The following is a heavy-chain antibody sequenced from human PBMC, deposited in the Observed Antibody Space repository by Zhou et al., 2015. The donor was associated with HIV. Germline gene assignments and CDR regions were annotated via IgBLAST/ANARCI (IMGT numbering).Heavy chain of an antibody. V-gene: IGHV7-4-1*02. J-gene: IGHJ5*02. CDR3: AREKLIKGNNWFDP. CDR1: GYTFTTYA. D-gene: IGHD3-16*01. Sequence: QVHLVQSGSELKKPGASVKVSCKASGYTFTTYAMNWVRQAPGQGLEWMGWINTNTGNPTYAQGFTGRFVFSLDISVSTAYLQISSLKAEDTAVYYCAREKLIKGNNWFDPWGQGTLVTVSS. CDR2: INTNTGNP.